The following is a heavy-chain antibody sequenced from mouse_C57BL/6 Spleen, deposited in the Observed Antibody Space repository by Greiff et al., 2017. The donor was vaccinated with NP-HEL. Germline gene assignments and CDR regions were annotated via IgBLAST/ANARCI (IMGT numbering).Heavy chain of an antibody. D-gene: IGHD2-3*01. Sequence: EXQLQQSGPELVKPGASVKIPCKASGYTFTDYNMDWVKQSHGKSLEWIGDINPNNGGTIYNQKFKGKATLTVDKSSSTAYMELRSLTSEDTAVYYCARWGYDGYPLDYWGQGTTLTVSS. V-gene: IGHV1-18*01. J-gene: IGHJ2*01. CDR2: INPNNGGT. CDR3: ARWGYDGYPLDY. CDR1: GYTFTDYN.